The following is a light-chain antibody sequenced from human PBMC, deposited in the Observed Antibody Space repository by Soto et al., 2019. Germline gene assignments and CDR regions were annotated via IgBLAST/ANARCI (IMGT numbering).Light chain of an antibody. CDR3: QQYNNWPWT. CDR2: SAS. Sequence: RVPTQSPASLSVSPGGRDTIPCRASQSIGDTLAWYQQKPGQAPRLLIYSASRGATGFPARFSGSGSGTDFTLTISSLQSEDFAVYYCQQYNNWPWTFAQGTKVDIK. V-gene: IGKV3-15*01. CDR1: QSIGDT. J-gene: IGKJ1*01.